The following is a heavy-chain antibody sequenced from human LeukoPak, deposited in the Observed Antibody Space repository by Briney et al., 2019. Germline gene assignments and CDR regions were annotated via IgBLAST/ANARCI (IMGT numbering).Heavy chain of an antibody. D-gene: IGHD2-8*02. CDR2: ISAYNGDT. Sequence: ASVKVSCKASGYTFASYGISWVRQARGQGLEWMGWISAYNGDTRYAQNLQGRATMTTDTSTSTAYLELRSLTSDDTALYYCARDTALRTIPGGPESWGQGTLVTVSS. CDR1: GYTFASYG. V-gene: IGHV1-18*01. J-gene: IGHJ5*02. CDR3: ARDTALRTIPGGPES.